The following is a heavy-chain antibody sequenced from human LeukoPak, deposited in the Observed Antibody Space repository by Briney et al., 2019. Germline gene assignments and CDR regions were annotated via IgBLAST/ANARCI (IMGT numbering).Heavy chain of an antibody. D-gene: IGHD4-11*01. V-gene: IGHV4-39*01. Sequence: PSETLSLTCTVSGGSISSDSSFCGWAWIRQPPGKGLEWIGSIYYSVTPYYNSSLKSRVTISVDTTKNQLSLNLTSVTAADTAVYYCATTHYYYYMDVWGKGATVTISS. CDR1: GGSISSDSSF. J-gene: IGHJ6*03. CDR2: IYYSVTP. CDR3: ATTHYYYYMDV.